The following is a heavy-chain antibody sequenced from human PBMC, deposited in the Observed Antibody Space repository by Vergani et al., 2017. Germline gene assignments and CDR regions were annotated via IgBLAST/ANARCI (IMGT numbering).Heavy chain of an antibody. D-gene: IGHD4-17*01. CDR1: GYTFTDHY. CDR2: VDPEDGDT. V-gene: IGHV1-69-2*01. J-gene: IGHJ6*02. Sequence: EVQLLQSGAEVKKPGATMKISCKVSGYTFTDHYMHWVKQAPGKGLEWMGLVDPEDGDTIYAEKVKGRVTIAADTSTDTAHLELSSVRSEDTDVYCGVTPQTVTTGGMEVWGQGTTVIVSS. CDR3: VTPQTVTTGGMEV.